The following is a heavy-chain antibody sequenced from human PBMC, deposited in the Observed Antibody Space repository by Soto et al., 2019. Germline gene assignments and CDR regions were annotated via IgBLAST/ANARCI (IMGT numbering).Heavy chain of an antibody. V-gene: IGHV1-3*01. CDR2: INAGNGNT. Sequence: QVQLVQSGAEVKKPGASVKVSCKASGYTFTSYAMHWVRQAPGQRLEWMGWINAGNGNTKYSQKFQGRVTITRDTTASTAYMELSSLRSEATAVYYCARGVGSSLSDYWGQGTLVTVSS. CDR1: GYTFTSYA. CDR3: ARGVGSSLSDY. D-gene: IGHD1-26*01. J-gene: IGHJ4*02.